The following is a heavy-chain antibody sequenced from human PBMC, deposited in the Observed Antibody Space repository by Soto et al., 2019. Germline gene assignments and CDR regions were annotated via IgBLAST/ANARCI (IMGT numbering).Heavy chain of an antibody. J-gene: IGHJ4*02. CDR1: GFTFSSYS. Sequence: GGSLRLSCAASGFTFSSYSMNWVRQAPGKGLEWVSSISSSSYIYYADSVKGRFTISRDNAKNSLYLQMNSLRAEDTAVYYCARDYRNTVTTGYWGQGTLVTVSS. V-gene: IGHV3-21*01. CDR2: ISSSSYI. D-gene: IGHD4-17*01. CDR3: ARDYRNTVTTGY.